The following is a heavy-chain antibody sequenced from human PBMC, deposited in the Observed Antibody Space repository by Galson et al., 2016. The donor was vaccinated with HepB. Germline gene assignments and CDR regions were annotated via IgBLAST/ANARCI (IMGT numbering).Heavy chain of an antibody. J-gene: IGHJ1*01. CDR3: ARDFCRGDGCNHALGH. CDR2: INTYTGRT. CDR1: GYIFSTYG. D-gene: IGHD2-21*01. V-gene: IGHV1-18*01. Sequence: SVKVSCKASGYIFSTYGISWVRQAPGQGPEWMGWINTYTGRTEYAQNVQDRFTMTTDASTTTVYMELRSLTFDDTAVYYCARDFCRGDGCNHALGHWGQGTLVTVSS.